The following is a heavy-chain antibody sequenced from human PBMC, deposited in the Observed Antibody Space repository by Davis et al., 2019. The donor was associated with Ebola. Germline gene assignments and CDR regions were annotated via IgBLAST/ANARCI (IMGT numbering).Heavy chain of an antibody. J-gene: IGHJ6*04. CDR2: ISYHGSNK. Sequence: GESLKISCAASGFTFSSYAMHWVRQAPGKGLEWVAVISYHGSNKYYADSVKGRFTISRDNSKNTLYLQMNSLRAEDTAMYYCARDGGDYSSSWYVKDYYYAMDVWGKGTTVTVSS. V-gene: IGHV3-30-3*01. D-gene: IGHD6-13*01. CDR3: ARDGGDYSSSWYVKDYYYAMDV. CDR1: GFTFSSYA.